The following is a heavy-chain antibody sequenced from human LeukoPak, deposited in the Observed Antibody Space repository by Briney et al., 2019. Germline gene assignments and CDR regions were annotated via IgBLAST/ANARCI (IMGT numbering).Heavy chain of an antibody. CDR1: GYKFTNYW. J-gene: IGHJ4*02. CDR2: IYPGDSET. V-gene: IGHV5-51*01. D-gene: IGHD4-17*01. Sequence: GESLKISCKASGYKFTNYWIGWVRQMPGKGLEWMTIIYPGDSETRYSPSFQGQVTISADKFIGTMYLRWSSLKASDTAMYYCARALRTGQGDYVPVLWGQGTLVIVSS. CDR3: ARALRTGQGDYVPVL.